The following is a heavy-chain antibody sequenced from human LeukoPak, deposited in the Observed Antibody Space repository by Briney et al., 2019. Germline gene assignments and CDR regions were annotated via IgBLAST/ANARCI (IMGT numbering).Heavy chain of an antibody. CDR2: IYHSGST. CDR3: ASTSSGAPYFDL. V-gene: IGHV4-38-2*02. CDR1: GYSISSGYY. D-gene: IGHD6-19*01. Sequence: SETLSLTCTVSGYSISSGYYWGWIRQPPGKGLEWIGSIYHSGSTYYNPSLKSRVTISVDTSKNQFSLKLSSVTAADTAVYYCASTSSGAPYFDLWGRGTLVTVSS. J-gene: IGHJ2*01.